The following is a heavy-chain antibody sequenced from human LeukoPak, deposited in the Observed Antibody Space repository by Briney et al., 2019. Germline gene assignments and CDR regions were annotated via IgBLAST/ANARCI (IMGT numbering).Heavy chain of an antibody. J-gene: IGHJ4*02. CDR2: INHSGGT. CDR3: ARSPDVDIVPGRDY. CDR1: GGSFSGYY. D-gene: IGHD5-12*01. V-gene: IGHV4-34*01. Sequence: SETLSLTCAVYGGSFSGYYWSWIRQPPGKGLEWIGEINHSGGTNYNPSLKSRVTISVDTSKNQFSLKLSSVTAADTAVYYCARSPDVDIVPGRDYWGQGTLVTVSS.